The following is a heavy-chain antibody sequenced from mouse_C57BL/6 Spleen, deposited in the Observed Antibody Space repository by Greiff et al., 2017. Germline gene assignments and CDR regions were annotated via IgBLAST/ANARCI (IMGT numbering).Heavy chain of an antibody. J-gene: IGHJ2*01. CDR3: AMIYDGYYDY. D-gene: IGHD2-3*01. CDR2: INPNNGGT. CDR1: GYTFTDYY. Sequence: EVQLQQSGPELVKPGASVKISCKASGYTFTDYYMNWVKQSHGKSLEWIGDINPNNGGTSYNQKFKGKATLTVDKSSSTAYMELRSLTSEDSAVYYCAMIYDGYYDYWGQGTTLTVSS. V-gene: IGHV1-26*01.